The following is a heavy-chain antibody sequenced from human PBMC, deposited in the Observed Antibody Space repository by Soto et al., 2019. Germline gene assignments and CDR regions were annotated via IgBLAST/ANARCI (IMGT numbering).Heavy chain of an antibody. CDR3: ARRDRSGFSYWLDT. J-gene: IGHJ5*02. CDR1: GGSISDGYY. V-gene: IGHV4-31*03. CDR2: ISDSGST. D-gene: IGHD3-22*01. Sequence: SETLSLTCTVSGGSISDGYYWSWIRQHPGKGLEWIGSISDSGSTSYNPSLKSRLTISVDTSKNQFSLNLRSVTAADTAVYYCARRDRSGFSYWLDTWGQGTLVTVSS.